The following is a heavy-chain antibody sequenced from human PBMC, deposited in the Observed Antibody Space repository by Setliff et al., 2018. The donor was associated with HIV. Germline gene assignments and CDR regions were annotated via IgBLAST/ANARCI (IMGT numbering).Heavy chain of an antibody. J-gene: IGHJ4*02. D-gene: IGHD2-2*03. CDR1: GDTFSNSA. Sequence: ASVKVSCKASGDTFSNSALTWVRQAPGPGLEWMGGSIPLFGTVKYAQKFQGRVSITTAELMTTAYMELSILGSDDTAVYYCASGSGYCRRGVCYIGAHKNPDKYYFDSWGQGTLVTVS. V-gene: IGHV1-69*05. CDR2: SIPLFGTV. CDR3: ASGSGYCRRGVCYIGAHKNPDKYYFDS.